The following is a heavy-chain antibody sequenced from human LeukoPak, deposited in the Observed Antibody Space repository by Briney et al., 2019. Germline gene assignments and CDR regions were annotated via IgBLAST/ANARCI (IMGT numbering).Heavy chain of an antibody. V-gene: IGHV3-30*18. CDR1: GFTFSSYG. J-gene: IGHJ4*02. CDR2: ISYDGSNK. Sequence: PGGSLRLSCAASGFTFSSYGMHWVRQAPGKGLEWVAVISYDGSNKYYADSVKGRFTISRDNSKNTLYLQMNSLRAEDTAVYYCAKEALLAYFDYWGQGTLVTVSS. D-gene: IGHD2-15*01. CDR3: AKEALLAYFDY.